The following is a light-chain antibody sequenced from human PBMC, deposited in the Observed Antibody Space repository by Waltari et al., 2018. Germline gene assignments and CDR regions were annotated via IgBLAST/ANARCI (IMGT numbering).Light chain of an antibody. Sequence: DLQVTQSPSRVSASVGDTVTVTCRTSQGIAAWMAWYQQKPGEAPRLLIYQASNLQSGVPSRFSGSGSGSEFTLTITGLQPDDFATYYCQHYYSYPWIFGRGTRVEI. V-gene: IGKV1-5*03. J-gene: IGKJ1*01. CDR3: QHYYSYPWI. CDR1: QGIAAW. CDR2: QAS.